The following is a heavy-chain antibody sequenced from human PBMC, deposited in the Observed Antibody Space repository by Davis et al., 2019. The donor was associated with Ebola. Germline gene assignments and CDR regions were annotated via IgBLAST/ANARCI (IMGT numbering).Heavy chain of an antibody. CDR2: IYYSGST. V-gene: IGHV4-39*01. CDR3: ARLGSTSWQFDY. J-gene: IGHJ4*02. D-gene: IGHD2-2*01. CDR1: GGSISSSSYY. Sequence: MPSETLSLTCTVSGGSISSSSYYWGWIRQPPGKGLEWIGSIYYSGSTYYNPSLKSRVTISVDTSKNQFSLKLSSVTATDTAMYYCARLGSTSWQFDYWGQGILVTVSS.